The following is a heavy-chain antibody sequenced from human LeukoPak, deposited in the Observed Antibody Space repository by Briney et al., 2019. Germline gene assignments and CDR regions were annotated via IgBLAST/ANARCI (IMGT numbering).Heavy chain of an antibody. CDR2: IYYSGST. J-gene: IGHJ4*02. CDR3: ARHRDRSCWSSIGY. V-gene: IGHV4-59*08. CDR1: GGSISSYY. D-gene: IGHD6-19*01. Sequence: PSETLSLTCTVSGGSISSYYWSWIRQPPGKGLEWIGYIYYSGSTNYNPSLKSRVTISVDTSKNQFSLKLSSVTAADTAVYYCARHRDRSCWSSIGYWGQGTLVTVSS.